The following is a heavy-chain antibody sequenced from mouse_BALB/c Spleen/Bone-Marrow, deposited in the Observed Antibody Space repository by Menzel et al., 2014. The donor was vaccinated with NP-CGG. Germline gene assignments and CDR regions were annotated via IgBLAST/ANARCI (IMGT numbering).Heavy chain of an antibody. CDR2: INSNGGST. D-gene: IGHD2-10*02. CDR3: ARSPYGNHFDY. CDR1: GFTFXSFY. V-gene: IGHV5-6-2*01. J-gene: IGHJ2*01. Sequence: EVQRVESGGGLVKLGGSLKLSCAAPGFTFXSFYMSWVRQTPEKRLELVAAINSNGGSTYYPDTVKGRFTISRDNAKNTLYLQMSSLKSEDTALYYCARSPYGNHFDYWGQGTTLTVSS.